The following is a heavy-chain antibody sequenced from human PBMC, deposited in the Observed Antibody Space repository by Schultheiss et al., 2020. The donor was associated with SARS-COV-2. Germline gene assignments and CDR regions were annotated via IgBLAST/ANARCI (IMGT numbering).Heavy chain of an antibody. J-gene: IGHJ6*03. CDR3: ARDPGIVVVAVKYYYYYMDV. CDR1: GFTFSSYS. Sequence: SCAASGFTFSSYSMNWVRQAPGKGLEWVSYISSSSSTIYYADSVKGRFTISRDNAKNTLYLEMNSLRAEDTAVYYCARDPGIVVVAVKYYYYYMDVWGKGTTVTVSS. CDR2: ISSSSSTI. D-gene: IGHD2-15*01. V-gene: IGHV3-48*01.